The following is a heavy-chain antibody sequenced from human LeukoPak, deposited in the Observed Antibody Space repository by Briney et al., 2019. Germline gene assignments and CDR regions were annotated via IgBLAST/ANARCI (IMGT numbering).Heavy chain of an antibody. J-gene: IGHJ4*02. V-gene: IGHV1-2*02. Sequence: GASVKVSCKASGCTFTSYAISWVRQAPGQGLEWMGWINPNSGGTNYAQKFQGRVTMTRDTSISTAYMELSRLRSDDTAVYYCARARSGWLQGAIRYRGQGTLVTVSS. CDR3: ARARSGWLQGAIRY. CDR2: INPNSGGT. D-gene: IGHD6-19*01. CDR1: GCTFTSYA.